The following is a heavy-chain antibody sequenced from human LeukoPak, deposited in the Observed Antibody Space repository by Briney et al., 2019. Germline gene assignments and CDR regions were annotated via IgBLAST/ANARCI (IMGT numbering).Heavy chain of an antibody. J-gene: IGHJ5*02. CDR2: ISAYNGNT. Sequence: ASVKVSCKASGYTFTSYGISWVRQAPGQGLEWMGWISAYNGNTNYAQKLQGRVTMTTDTSMSTAYMELRSLRSDDTAVYYCARNAADYYDSSGYYEGDWFDPWGQGTLVTVSS. D-gene: IGHD3-22*01. V-gene: IGHV1-18*01. CDR3: ARNAADYYDSSGYYEGDWFDP. CDR1: GYTFTSYG.